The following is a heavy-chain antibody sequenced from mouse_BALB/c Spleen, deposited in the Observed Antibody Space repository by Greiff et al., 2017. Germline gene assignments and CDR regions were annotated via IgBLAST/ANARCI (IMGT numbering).Heavy chain of an antibody. V-gene: IGHV1S81*02. D-gene: IGHD1-1*02. CDR2: INPSNGGT. CDR1: GYTFTSYY. Sequence: VQLQQPGAELVKPGASVKLSCKASGYTFTSYYMYWVKQRPGQGLEWIGGINPSNGGTNFNEKFKSKATLTVDKSSSTAYMQLSSLTSEDSAVYYCTRYGPYAMDYWGQGTSVTVSS. J-gene: IGHJ4*01. CDR3: TRYGPYAMDY.